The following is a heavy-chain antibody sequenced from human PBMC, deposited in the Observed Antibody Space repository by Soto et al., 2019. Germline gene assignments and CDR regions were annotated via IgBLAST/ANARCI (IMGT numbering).Heavy chain of an antibody. V-gene: IGHV3-23*01. CDR2: LIGGHYGT. J-gene: IGHJ5*02. D-gene: IGHD3-10*01. CDR3: AKGKSTGDIDWFDP. CDR1: GFTLQNYA. Sequence: GGSLRLSCTASGFTLQNYAMAWVRQAPGKGLEWVSTLIGGHYGTAYAYSVKGRFTVSRDNSKNCLYLQMNSLGVEDTAMYFCAKGKSTGDIDWFDPWGQGSLVTVSS.